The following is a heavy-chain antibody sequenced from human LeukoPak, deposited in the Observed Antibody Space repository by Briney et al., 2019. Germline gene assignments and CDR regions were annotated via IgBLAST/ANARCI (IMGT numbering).Heavy chain of an antibody. J-gene: IGHJ3*02. V-gene: IGHV1-2*02. CDR1: GCTFTGYY. CDR2: INPNSGGT. CDR3: ARDLEYSSSADGAAFDI. D-gene: IGHD6-6*01. Sequence: ASVKVSCKASGCTFTGYYMHWVRQAPGQGLEWMGWINPNSGGTNYAQKFQDRVTMTRDTSISKAYMELSRLRSDDTAVYYCARDLEYSSSADGAAFDIWGQGTMVTVSS.